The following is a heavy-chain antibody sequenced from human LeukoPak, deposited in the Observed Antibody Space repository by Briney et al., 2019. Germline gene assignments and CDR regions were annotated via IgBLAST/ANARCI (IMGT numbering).Heavy chain of an antibody. Sequence: PGTSLGLSCAASGLTFSDHAMHWVRQAPGKGLEWLGVISYDGNYNHYADSVKGRFTVSRDNSKNTVYLHMSSLKPEDTAVYYCARDLGSYGWGNHFDYWGQGTLVTVSS. CDR1: GLTFSDHA. CDR2: ISYDGNYN. CDR3: ARDLGSYGWGNHFDY. V-gene: IGHV3-30-3*01. D-gene: IGHD3-16*01. J-gene: IGHJ4*02.